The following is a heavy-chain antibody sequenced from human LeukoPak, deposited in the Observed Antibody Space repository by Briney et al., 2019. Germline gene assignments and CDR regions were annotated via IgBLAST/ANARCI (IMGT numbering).Heavy chain of an antibody. J-gene: IGHJ4*02. CDR3: ARSRKSSGGYRAFDY. CDR2: ISAYNGNT. CDR1: GYTFTSYY. Sequence: GASVKVSCKASGYTFTSYYMHWVRQAPGQGLEWMGWISAYNGNTNYAQKLQGRVTMTTDTSTSTAYMELRSLRSDDTAVYYCARSRKSSGGYRAFDYWGQGTLVTVSS. D-gene: IGHD1-26*01. V-gene: IGHV1-18*04.